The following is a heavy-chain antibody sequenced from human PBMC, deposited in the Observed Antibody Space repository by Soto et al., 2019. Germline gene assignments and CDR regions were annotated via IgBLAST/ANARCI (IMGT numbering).Heavy chain of an antibody. CDR1: GFTFSSYA. J-gene: IGHJ4*02. Sequence: SLRLSCAASGFTFSSYAMNWVRQAPGKVLEWVALISHDGINKYYADSVRGRFTISRESSTNTLYLQMNSLRAADTAVYYCGRCTSTSCHLGSDYWGQGTLVTVSS. V-gene: IGHV3-30-3*01. CDR3: GRCTSTSCHLGSDY. D-gene: IGHD2-2*01. CDR2: ISHDGINK.